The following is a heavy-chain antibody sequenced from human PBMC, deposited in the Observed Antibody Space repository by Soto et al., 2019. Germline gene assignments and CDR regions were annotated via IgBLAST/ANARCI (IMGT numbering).Heavy chain of an antibody. CDR3: ARLKGRRYCSSTSCPPYYYYGMDV. CDR1: GYSFTSYW. CDR2: IYPGDSDT. Sequence: PGESLKISCKGSGYSFTSYWIGWVRQMPGKGLEWMGIIYPGDSDTRYSPSFQGQVTISADKSISTAYLQWSSLKASDTAMYYCARLKGRRYCSSTSCPPYYYYGMDVWGQGTTVTVSS. J-gene: IGHJ6*02. D-gene: IGHD2-2*01. V-gene: IGHV5-51*01.